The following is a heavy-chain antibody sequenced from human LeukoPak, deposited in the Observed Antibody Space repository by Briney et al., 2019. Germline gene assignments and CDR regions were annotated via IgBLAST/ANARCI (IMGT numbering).Heavy chain of an antibody. J-gene: IGHJ5*02. V-gene: IGHV4-39*01. CDR2: IFYLGST. Sequence: PSETLSLTCTVSGGSISSSTSHWGWIRQPPGNRLEWIGNIFYLGSTFYNPSLQSRLTISVDTSKNQFSLKLSSVTAADTAVYYCARVSSARIMITFGGAARNWFDPWGQGTLVTVSS. CDR1: GGSISSSTSH. CDR3: ARVSSARIMITFGGAARNWFDP. D-gene: IGHD3-16*01.